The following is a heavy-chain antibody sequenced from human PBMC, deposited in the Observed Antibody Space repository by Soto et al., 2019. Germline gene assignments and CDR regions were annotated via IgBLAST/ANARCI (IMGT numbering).Heavy chain of an antibody. CDR3: AKDSIWGGYRFVDC. CDR1: GFTFSNFA. D-gene: IGHD3-16*02. CDR2: ISGSGGTT. V-gene: IGHV3-23*01. Sequence: EVQLLESGGGLVQPGESLRLSCAASGFTFSNFAMTWVRQAPGKGLEWVSTISGSGGTTYYADSVKGRFTISRDNSKNTLYLEMSSLRADDTAVYYCAKDSIWGGYRFVDCWGQGTLVTVSS. J-gene: IGHJ4*02.